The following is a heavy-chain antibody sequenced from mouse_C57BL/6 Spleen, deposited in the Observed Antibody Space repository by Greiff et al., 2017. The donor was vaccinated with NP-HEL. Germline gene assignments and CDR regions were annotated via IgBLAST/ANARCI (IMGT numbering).Heavy chain of an antibody. V-gene: IGHV10-3*01. CDR2: IRSKSSNYAT. J-gene: IGHJ4*01. CDR1: GFTFNTYA. Sequence: GGGLVQPKGSLKLSCAASGFTFNTYAMHWVRQAPGKGLEWVARIRSKSSNYATYYADSVKDRFTISRDDSQSMLYLQMNNLKTEDTAMYYGVRDGAELRNYAMDYWGQGTSVTVSS. D-gene: IGHD1-1*01. CDR3: VRDGAELRNYAMDY.